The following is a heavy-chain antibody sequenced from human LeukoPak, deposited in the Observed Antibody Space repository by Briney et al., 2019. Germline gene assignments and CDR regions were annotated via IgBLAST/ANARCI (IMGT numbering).Heavy chain of an antibody. CDR1: GFTFSSYA. CDR2: ISGSGGST. D-gene: IGHD6-19*01. V-gene: IGHV3-23*01. Sequence: PGGSLRLSCAASGFTFSSYATSWVRQAPGKGLEWVSAISGSGGSTYYADSVKGRFTISRDNSKNTLYLQMNSLRAEDTAVYYCAKASVPGIAVAGTAGGVNYWGQGTLVTVSS. J-gene: IGHJ4*02. CDR3: AKASVPGIAVAGTAGGVNY.